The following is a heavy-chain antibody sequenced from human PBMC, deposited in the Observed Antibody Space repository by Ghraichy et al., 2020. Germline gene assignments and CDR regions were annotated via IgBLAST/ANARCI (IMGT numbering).Heavy chain of an antibody. CDR3: AKDMGSSSWYDAFDI. D-gene: IGHD6-13*01. CDR2: ISGRGGRT. Sequence: GGSLRLSCAASGFTFSLDAMSWVRQAPGKGREWVSAISGRGGRTYYADSVKGRFTISRAYSKNALYLQMNSLRAEDTAIYYGAKDMGSSSWYDAFDIWGQGTIVTVSS. J-gene: IGHJ3*02. V-gene: IGHV3-23*01. CDR1: GFTFSLDA.